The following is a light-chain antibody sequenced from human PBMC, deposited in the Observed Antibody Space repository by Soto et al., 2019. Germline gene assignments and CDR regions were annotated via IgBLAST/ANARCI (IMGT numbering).Light chain of an antibody. CDR3: QAWDIRV. CDR2: QDN. V-gene: IGLV3-1*01. CDR1: DLGSKF. Sequence: SYELTQPPSMSVSPGQTATITCSGADLGSKFACWYQQKPGQSPILVIYQDNKRPSGIPERFSGSNSGNTATLPISGTQPMDEADYYCQAWDIRVFGGGTKLTVL. J-gene: IGLJ3*02.